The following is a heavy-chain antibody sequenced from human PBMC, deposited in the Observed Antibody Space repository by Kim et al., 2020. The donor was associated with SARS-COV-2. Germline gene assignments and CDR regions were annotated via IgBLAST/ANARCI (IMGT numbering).Heavy chain of an antibody. CDR3: AKDIKAYDILTGYYFDY. V-gene: IGHV3-9*01. Sequence: VKGRVTISSDNAKNSLYLQMNRRRAEDTALYYCAKDIKAYDILTGYYFDYWGQGTLVTVSS. D-gene: IGHD3-9*01. J-gene: IGHJ4*02.